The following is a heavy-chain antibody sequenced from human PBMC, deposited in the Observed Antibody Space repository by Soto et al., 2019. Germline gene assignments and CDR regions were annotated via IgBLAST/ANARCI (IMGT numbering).Heavy chain of an antibody. V-gene: IGHV3-21*01. CDR3: ATSLEANLGYYGMDV. J-gene: IGHJ6*02. Sequence: GGSLRLSCAASGFTFSSYSLNWVRQAPGKGLEWVSSISGTSNDIYYADSVKGRFVISRDNARDSLYLQMYSLSAEDTAIYFCATSLEANLGYYGMDVWGQGTTVTVSS. CDR2: ISGTSNDI. CDR1: GFTFSSYS. D-gene: IGHD7-27*01.